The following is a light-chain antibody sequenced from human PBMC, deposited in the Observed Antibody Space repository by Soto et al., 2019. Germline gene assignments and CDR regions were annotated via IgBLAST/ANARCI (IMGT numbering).Light chain of an antibody. V-gene: IGKV4-1*01. CDR2: WAS. J-gene: IGKJ2*01. CDR3: QQYYNTPYT. Sequence: DIVMTQFPDSLAVSLGERATINCMSSQSVLYSSNSKNYLAWYQQKPGQPPKLLIYWASTRESGVPDRFSGSGSGTDFTLTISSLQAEDVAVYYCQQYYNTPYTFGQGTKLEIK. CDR1: QSVLYSSNSKNY.